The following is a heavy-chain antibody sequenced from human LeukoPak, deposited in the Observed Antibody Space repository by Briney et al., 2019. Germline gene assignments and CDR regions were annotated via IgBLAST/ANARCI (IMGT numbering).Heavy chain of an antibody. D-gene: IGHD2-2*02. Sequence: SETLSLTCTVSGGSISSYYWSWIRQPPGKGLEWIGYIYYSGSTNYNPSLKSRVTISVDTSKNQFSLKLSSVTAADTAVYYCARGDRTSCYNYWGQGTLVTVSS. CDR1: GGSISSYY. J-gene: IGHJ4*02. CDR3: ARGDRTSCYNY. CDR2: IYYSGST. V-gene: IGHV4-59*12.